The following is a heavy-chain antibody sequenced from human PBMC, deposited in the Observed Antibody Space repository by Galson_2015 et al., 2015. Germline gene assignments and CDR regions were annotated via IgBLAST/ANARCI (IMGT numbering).Heavy chain of an antibody. Sequence: SVKVSCKASGYTFTSYGISWVRQAPGQGLEWMGWISAYNGNTNYAQKLQGRVTMTTDTSTSTAYMELRSLRSDDTAVYYCARGHIVVVPAATTGILVQGVIPLDYWGQGTLVTVSS. D-gene: IGHD2-2*01. V-gene: IGHV1-18*01. CDR3: ARGHIVVVPAATTGILVQGVIPLDY. J-gene: IGHJ4*02. CDR1: GYTFTSYG. CDR2: ISAYNGNT.